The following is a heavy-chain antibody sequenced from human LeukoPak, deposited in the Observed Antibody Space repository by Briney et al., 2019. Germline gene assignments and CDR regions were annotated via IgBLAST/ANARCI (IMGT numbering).Heavy chain of an antibody. D-gene: IGHD1-1*01. CDR1: GFTVSSNY. CDR3: ARNWNDEFFDS. Sequence: GGSLRLSCAASGFTVSSNYMSWVRQAPGKGLEGVSVIYSGGSTYYTDSVKGRFTISRDTSENTLYLQMNSLRAEDTAVYYCARNWNDEFFDSWGQGTLVTVSS. V-gene: IGHV3-53*01. CDR2: IYSGGST. J-gene: IGHJ4*02.